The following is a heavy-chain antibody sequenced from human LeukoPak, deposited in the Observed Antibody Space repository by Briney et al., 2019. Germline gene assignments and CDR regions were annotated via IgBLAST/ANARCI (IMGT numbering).Heavy chain of an antibody. J-gene: IGHJ4*02. CDR3: EREDYRYNWNYFDY. D-gene: IGHD1-20*01. Sequence: SETLSLACTVSGGSISSYYWSWIRQPAGKGLEWIGRIYTSGSTNYNPSLKSRVTMSVDTSKNQFSLKLSSVSAADTAVYYCEREDYRYNWNYFDYWGQGTLVTVSS. CDR1: GGSISSYY. V-gene: IGHV4-4*07. CDR2: IYTSGST.